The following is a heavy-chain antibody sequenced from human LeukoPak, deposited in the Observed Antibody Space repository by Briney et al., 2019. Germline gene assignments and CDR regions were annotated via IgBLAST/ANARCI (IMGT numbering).Heavy chain of an antibody. CDR2: ISYDGSNK. CDR1: GFTFSSYA. J-gene: IGHJ4*02. V-gene: IGHV3-30-3*01. CDR3: ALKATRSGV. D-gene: IGHD1-26*01. Sequence: GGSLRLSCAASGFTFSSYAMHWVRQAPGKGLEWVAVISYDGSNKYHADSVKGRFTISRDNSKNTLYLQMNSLRAEDTAVYYCALKATRSGVWGQGTLVTVSS.